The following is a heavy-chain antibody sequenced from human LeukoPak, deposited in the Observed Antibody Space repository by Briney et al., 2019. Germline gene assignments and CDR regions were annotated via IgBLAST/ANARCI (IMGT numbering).Heavy chain of an antibody. Sequence: GGSLRLSCAASGFTFSSYSMNWVRQAPGKGLEWVSPISSSSSYIYYADSVKGRFTISRDNAKNSLYLQMNSLRAEDTAVYYCARVMVRGVILNWFDPWGQGTLVTVSS. CDR1: GFTFSSYS. V-gene: IGHV3-21*01. D-gene: IGHD3-10*01. CDR3: ARVMVRGVILNWFDP. J-gene: IGHJ5*02. CDR2: ISSSSSYI.